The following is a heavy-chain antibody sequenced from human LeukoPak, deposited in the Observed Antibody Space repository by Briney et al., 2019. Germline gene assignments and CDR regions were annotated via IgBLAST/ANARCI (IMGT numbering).Heavy chain of an antibody. CDR1: GYTFTSYD. CDR3: WATVTRSAFDI. CDR2: MNPNSGNT. J-gene: IGHJ3*02. D-gene: IGHD4-17*01. V-gene: IGHV1-8*01. Sequence: ASVKVSCKASGYTFTSYDINWVRQATGQGLEWMGWMNPNSGNTGYAQKFQGRATMTRNTSISTAYMELSSLRSEDTAVYYCWATVTRSAFDIWGQGTMVTVSS.